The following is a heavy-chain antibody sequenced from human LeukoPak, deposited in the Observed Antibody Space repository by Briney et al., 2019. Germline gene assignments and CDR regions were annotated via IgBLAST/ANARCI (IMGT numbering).Heavy chain of an antibody. V-gene: IGHV4-59*08. CDR3: ARHAGGGGYYVPFDY. J-gene: IGHJ4*02. CDR2: IYYSGST. Sequence: SETLSLTCTVSGGSISSYYWSWIRQPPGKGLEWIGYIYYSGSTNYNPSLKSRVTISVDTSKNQFSLKLSSVTAADTAAYYCARHAGGGGYYVPFDYWGQGTLVTVSS. D-gene: IGHD2/OR15-2a*01. CDR1: GGSISSYY.